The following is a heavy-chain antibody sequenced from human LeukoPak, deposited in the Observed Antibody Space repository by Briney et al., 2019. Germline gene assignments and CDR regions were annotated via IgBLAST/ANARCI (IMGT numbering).Heavy chain of an antibody. V-gene: IGHV4-34*01. J-gene: IGHJ2*01. D-gene: IGHD5-24*01. Sequence: SETLSLTCTGSGGSISSYYWSWIRQPPGKGLEWIGEINHSGSTNYNPSLKSRVTISVDTSKNQFSLKLSSVTAADTALYYCARGIWEMATIPYWYFDIWGRGTLVTVSS. CDR2: INHSGST. CDR3: ARGIWEMATIPYWYFDI. CDR1: GGSISSYY.